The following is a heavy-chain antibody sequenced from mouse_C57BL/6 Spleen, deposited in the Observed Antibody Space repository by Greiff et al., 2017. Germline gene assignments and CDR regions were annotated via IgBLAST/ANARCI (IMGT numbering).Heavy chain of an antibody. V-gene: IGHV6-6*01. CDR3: TRDTTVVATDYYAMDY. Sequence: EVKVEESGGGLVQPGGSMKLSCAASGFTFSDAWMDWVRQSPEKGLEWVAEIRNKANNHATYYAESVKGRFTISRDDSKSSVYLQMNSLRAGDTGIYYCTRDTTVVATDYYAMDYWGQGTSVTVSS. J-gene: IGHJ4*01. CDR2: IRNKANNHAT. D-gene: IGHD1-1*01. CDR1: GFTFSDAW.